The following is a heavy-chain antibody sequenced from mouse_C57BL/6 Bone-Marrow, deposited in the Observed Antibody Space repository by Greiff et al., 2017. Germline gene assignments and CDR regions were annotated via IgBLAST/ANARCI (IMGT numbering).Heavy chain of an antibody. D-gene: IGHD1-1*01. Sequence: DVKLQESGGGLVKPGGSLKLSCAASGFTFSSYTMSWVRQTPEKRLEWVATISGGGGNTYYPDSVKGRFTISRDNAKNTLYLQMSSLRSEDTALYYCAREPYYYGSSPWYFDVWGTGTTVTVSS. CDR1: GFTFSSYT. J-gene: IGHJ1*03. CDR3: AREPYYYGSSPWYFDV. CDR2: ISGGGGNT. V-gene: IGHV5-9*01.